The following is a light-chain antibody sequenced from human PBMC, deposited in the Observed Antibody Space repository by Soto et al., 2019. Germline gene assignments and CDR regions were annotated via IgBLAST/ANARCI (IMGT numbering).Light chain of an antibody. J-gene: IGLJ3*02. V-gene: IGLV2-11*01. CDR1: SSDVGGYNY. CDR3: CSYAGTYTQWV. CDR2: DVS. Sequence: QSALTQPRSVSGSPGQSVTISCTGTSSDVGGYNYVSWYQQHPGKAPKLVIYDVSKRPSGVPDRFSGSKSGNTASLTVSGLQAEDEAYYSCCSYAGTYTQWVFGGGTKLTVL.